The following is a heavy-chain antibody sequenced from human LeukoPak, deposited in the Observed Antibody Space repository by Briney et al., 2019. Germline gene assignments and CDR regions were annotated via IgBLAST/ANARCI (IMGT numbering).Heavy chain of an antibody. CDR1: GFTFSAYW. CDR2: INPDGGDK. Sequence: GGSLRLSCSASGFTFSAYWMSWIRQGPGRGLEWVASINPDGGDKFYVASVKGRFTISTDNTWNSLFLDLSSLRADDTAMYFCARLFGGVTTFDYWGQGALVTVSS. J-gene: IGHJ4*02. V-gene: IGHV3-7*01. D-gene: IGHD4-17*01. CDR3: ARLFGGVTTFDY.